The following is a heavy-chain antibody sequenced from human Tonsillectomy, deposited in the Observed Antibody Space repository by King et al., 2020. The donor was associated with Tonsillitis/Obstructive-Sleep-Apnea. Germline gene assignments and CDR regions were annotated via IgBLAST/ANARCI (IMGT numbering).Heavy chain of an antibody. CDR1: GGSISSGDYY. Sequence: QLQESGPGLVKPSQTLSLTCTVSGGSISSGDYYWSWIRQPPGKGLEWIGYIYSSGSTYYNPSLKSRVTILVDTSKNQFSLKLNSVTAADTAVYYCARGMIHSSGFDYCRQRPCSPSPQ. V-gene: IGHV4-30-4*01. D-gene: IGHD3-22*01. J-gene: IGHJ4*02. CDR3: ARGMIHSSGFDY. CDR2: IYSSGST.